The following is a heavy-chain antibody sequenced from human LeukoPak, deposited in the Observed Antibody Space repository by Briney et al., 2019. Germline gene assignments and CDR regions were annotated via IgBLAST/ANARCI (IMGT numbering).Heavy chain of an antibody. D-gene: IGHD1-26*01. CDR3: ARSAERRRELLLYLGIGYYYYGMDV. J-gene: IGHJ6*02. CDR2: MNPNSGNT. CDR1: GYTFTSYD. Sequence: GASVKVSCKASGYTFTSYDINWVRQATGQGLEWMGWMNPNSGNTGYAQKFQGRVTMTRNTSISTAYMELSSLRSEDTAVYYCARSAERRRELLLYLGIGYYYYGMDVWGQGTTVTVSS. V-gene: IGHV1-8*01.